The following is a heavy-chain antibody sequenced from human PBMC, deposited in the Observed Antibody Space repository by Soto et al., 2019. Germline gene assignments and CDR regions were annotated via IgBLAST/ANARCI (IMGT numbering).Heavy chain of an antibody. V-gene: IGHV3-23*01. Sequence: EVQLLESGGGLVQPGGSLRLSCADSGFTFSTYALSWVRQAPGKGLEWVSAINERGGSTYYADSVKGRFTISRDNSKNTLYLQMNSLRAEDTALYYCAKDKSGTKAFDIWGQGTMVPVSS. CDR1: GFTFSTYA. CDR3: AKDKSGTKAFDI. J-gene: IGHJ3*02. CDR2: INERGGST. D-gene: IGHD1-1*01.